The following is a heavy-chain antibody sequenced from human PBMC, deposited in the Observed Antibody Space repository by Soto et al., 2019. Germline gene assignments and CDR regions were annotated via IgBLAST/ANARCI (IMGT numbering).Heavy chain of an antibody. CDR3: ARDLEGGSLVISPYFDY. D-gene: IGHD3-9*01. CDR1: GFTVSSYA. V-gene: IGHV3-30-3*01. CDR2: ISYDGSNK. Sequence: QVQLVESGGGVVQPGRSLRLSCAASGFTVSSYAMHWVRQAPGKGLEWVAVISYDGSNKYYADSVKGRFTISRDNSKNTLYLHMNSLREEDTAVYFCARDLEGGSLVISPYFDYWGHGPRVNVSS. J-gene: IGHJ4*01.